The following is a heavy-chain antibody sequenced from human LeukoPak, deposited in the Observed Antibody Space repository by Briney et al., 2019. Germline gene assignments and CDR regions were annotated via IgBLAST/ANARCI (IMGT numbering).Heavy chain of an antibody. V-gene: IGHV3-33*01. CDR2: IWYDGSKE. D-gene: IGHD3-22*01. J-gene: IGHJ4*02. CDR1: GFTFRNYG. CDR3: VRYDSGTAVEY. Sequence: GGSLRLSCAASGFTFRNYGMHWVRQAPGKGLEWVAVIWYDGSKEYYADSVKGRFTISRDNSKNKLFLQMNSLRADDTAVYYCVRYDSGTAVEYWGQGTLVTVSS.